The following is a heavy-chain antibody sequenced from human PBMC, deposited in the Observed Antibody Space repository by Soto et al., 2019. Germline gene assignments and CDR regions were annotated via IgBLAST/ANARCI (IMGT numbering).Heavy chain of an antibody. V-gene: IGHV4-34*01. CDR2: INHSGST. D-gene: IGHD5-12*01. J-gene: IGHJ4*02. CDR3: AREGKLARWLQPLDF. CDR1: GGSFSGYY. Sequence: SETLSLTCAVYGGSFSGYYWSWIRQPPGKGLEWIGEINHSGSTNYNPSLKSRVTISVDTSKNQFSLRLISVTAADTAIYFCAREGKLARWLQPLDFWDQGTLVTVSS.